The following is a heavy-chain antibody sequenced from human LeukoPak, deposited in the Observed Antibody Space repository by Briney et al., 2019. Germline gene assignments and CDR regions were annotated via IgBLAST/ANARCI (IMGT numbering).Heavy chain of an antibody. CDR3: ARAGHGDARPYHYSMDV. V-gene: IGHV3-30*03. J-gene: IGHJ6*02. D-gene: IGHD4-17*01. CDR2: ISYDGSNK. Sequence: TGGSLRLSCAASGFTFSSYGMHWVRQAPGKGLEWGAVISYDGSNKYYADSVKGRFNISRDNSKNTLYLQMNSLRAEDTAVYYCARAGHGDARPYHYSMDVWGQGTTVTVSS. CDR1: GFTFSSYG.